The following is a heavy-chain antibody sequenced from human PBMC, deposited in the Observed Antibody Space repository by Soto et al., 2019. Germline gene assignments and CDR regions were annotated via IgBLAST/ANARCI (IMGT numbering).Heavy chain of an antibody. CDR3: ARGLTIFGVVTQTAYYYNYVMDV. D-gene: IGHD3-3*01. V-gene: IGHV1-46*02. Sequence: VSVKVCWEASRDGIDSKYRHWVRQAHGKGLEWMGIINPSGGSTSYAQKFQGRVTITADESTSTAYMELSSLRSEDTAVYYCARGLTIFGVVTQTAYYYNYVMDVWGQGTTVTVSS. J-gene: IGHJ6*02. CDR1: RDGIDSKY. CDR2: INPSGGST.